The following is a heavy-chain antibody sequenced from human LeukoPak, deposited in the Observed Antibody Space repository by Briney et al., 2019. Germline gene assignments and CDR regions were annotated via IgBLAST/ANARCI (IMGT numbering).Heavy chain of an antibody. CDR3: ARSEYSSGWDGFYYYMDV. CDR1: GGTFSIYA. CDR2: IIPIFGTA. J-gene: IGHJ6*03. V-gene: IGHV1-69*13. D-gene: IGHD6-19*01. Sequence: GASVKVSCKASGGTFSIYAISWVRQAPGQGLEWMGGIIPIFGTANYAQKFQGRVTITPDESTSTAYMEMSSLRSEDTAVYYCARSEYSSGWDGFYYYMDVWGKGTTVTVSS.